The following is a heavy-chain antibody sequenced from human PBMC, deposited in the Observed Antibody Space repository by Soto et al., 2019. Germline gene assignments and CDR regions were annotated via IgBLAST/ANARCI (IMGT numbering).Heavy chain of an antibody. D-gene: IGHD6-19*01. CDR3: ARVGPPRIAEAGNWFDP. CDR2: IWYDGSNK. Sequence: QVQLVESGGGVVQPGRSLRLSCAASGFTFSSYGMHWVRQAPGKGLEWVAVIWYDGSNKYYADSVKGRFTISRDNSKNTLYLQMNSLRAEDTAVYYCARVGPPRIAEAGNWFDPWGQGTLVTVSS. CDR1: GFTFSSYG. J-gene: IGHJ5*02. V-gene: IGHV3-33*01.